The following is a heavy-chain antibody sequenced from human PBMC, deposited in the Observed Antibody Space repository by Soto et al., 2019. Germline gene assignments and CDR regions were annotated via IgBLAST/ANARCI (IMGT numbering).Heavy chain of an antibody. D-gene: IGHD3-22*01. CDR1: GGTFSSFA. Sequence: ASVKVSCKASGGTFSSFAISWVRQAPGQGLEWMARIIPIFDTANYAQKFQGRVTITADESTSTAYMELSSLRCEDTAVYYCVGYYYNTRGYYYDYWGQGTLATVSS. CDR3: VGYYYNTRGYYYDY. CDR2: IIPIFDTA. J-gene: IGHJ4*02. V-gene: IGHV1-69*13.